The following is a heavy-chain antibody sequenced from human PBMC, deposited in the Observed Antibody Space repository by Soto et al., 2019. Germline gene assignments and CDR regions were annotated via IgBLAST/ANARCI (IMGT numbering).Heavy chain of an antibody. CDR1: GFTFSSYA. CDR2: ISGSGGST. CDR3: AIDQVRIAAAGTI. V-gene: IGHV3-23*01. D-gene: IGHD6-13*01. J-gene: IGHJ3*02. Sequence: EVQLLESGGGLVQPGGSLRLSCAASGFTFSSYAMNWVRQAPGKGLEWVSAISGSGGSTYYADSVKGRFTISRDNSKNTLYLQMNSLRAEDTAVYYCAIDQVRIAAAGTIWGQGTMVTVSS.